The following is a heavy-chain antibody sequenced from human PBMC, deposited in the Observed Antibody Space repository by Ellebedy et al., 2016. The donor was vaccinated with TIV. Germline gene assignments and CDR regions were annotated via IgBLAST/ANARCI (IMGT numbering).Heavy chain of an antibody. J-gene: IGHJ3*01. CDR2: INQGGSER. D-gene: IGHD4-17*01. Sequence: GESLKISCGTSGFSFRSYWMTWVRQAPGKGLEWVANINQGGSERHYVDSVKGRFTISRDNAKNSLYLEMNSLRAEDTAVYYCATDGSYGDYLSPAHAFEAWGQGTMVSVSS. CDR1: GFSFRSYW. V-gene: IGHV3-7*01. CDR3: ATDGSYGDYLSPAHAFEA.